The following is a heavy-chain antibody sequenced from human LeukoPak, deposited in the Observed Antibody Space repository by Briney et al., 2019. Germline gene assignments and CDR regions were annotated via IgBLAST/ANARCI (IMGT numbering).Heavy chain of an antibody. CDR1: GFTFSSHA. CDR2: ISTSGGST. V-gene: IGHV3-23*01. D-gene: IGHD1-26*01. J-gene: IGHJ4*02. Sequence: GGSLRLSCAASGFTFSSHAMSWVRQAPGKGLEWVSAISTSGGSTYYADSVKGRFTISRDNSKNTLYLQMNSLRAEDTAVYYCSKEPYSGSQLLDYWGQGTLVTVSS. CDR3: SKEPYSGSQLLDY.